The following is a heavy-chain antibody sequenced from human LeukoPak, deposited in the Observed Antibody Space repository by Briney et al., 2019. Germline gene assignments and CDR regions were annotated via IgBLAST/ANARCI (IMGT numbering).Heavy chain of an antibody. Sequence: SVKVACKASGGTFSSYAISWVRQAPGQGLEWMGGIIPIFGTATYAQKFQGRVTITTDESTRTASMQLSSLRSEDTAVYYCARGPIVVVKDNWFDPWGQGTLVTVSS. CDR2: IIPIFGTA. V-gene: IGHV1-69*05. CDR1: GGTFSSYA. D-gene: IGHD3-22*01. CDR3: ARGPIVVVKDNWFDP. J-gene: IGHJ5*02.